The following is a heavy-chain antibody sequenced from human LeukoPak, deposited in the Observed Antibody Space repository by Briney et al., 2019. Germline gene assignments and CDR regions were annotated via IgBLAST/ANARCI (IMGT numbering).Heavy chain of an antibody. CDR2: ISAYNGNT. Sequence: ASVKVSCKASGYTFTGYYMHWVRQAPGQGLEWMGWISAYNGNTNYAQKLQGRVTMTTDTSTSTAYMELRSLRSDDTAVYYCAREGAAPMYYYYMDVWGKGTTVTVSS. J-gene: IGHJ6*03. CDR1: GYTFTGYY. D-gene: IGHD2-2*01. CDR3: AREGAAPMYYYYMDV. V-gene: IGHV1-18*04.